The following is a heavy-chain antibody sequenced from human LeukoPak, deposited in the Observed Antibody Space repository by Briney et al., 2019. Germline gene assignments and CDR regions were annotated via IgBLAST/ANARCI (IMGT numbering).Heavy chain of an antibody. Sequence: PSETLSLTCTVSGGSISGYYWSWIRQPAGKGLELIGRIYTSEFTNYNPSLKSRVIMPVDTSKNQFSLKLNSVTAADTAVYYCARALSRSSSWEFDPWGQGILVTVSS. CDR2: IYTSEFT. J-gene: IGHJ5*02. CDR3: ARALSRSSSWEFDP. CDR1: GGSISGYY. V-gene: IGHV4-4*07. D-gene: IGHD6-13*01.